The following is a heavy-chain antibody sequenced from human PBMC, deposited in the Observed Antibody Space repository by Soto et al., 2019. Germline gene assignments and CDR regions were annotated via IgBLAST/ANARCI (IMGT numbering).Heavy chain of an antibody. Sequence: ASVKVSCKASGYTFTGYYMHWVRQAPGQGLEWMGWINPNSGGTNYAQKFQGWVTMTRDTSISTAYMELSRLRSDDTAVYYCARERGPHSSSWFIRYNWFDPWGQGTLVTVSS. CDR2: INPNSGGT. CDR3: ARERGPHSSSWFIRYNWFDP. CDR1: GYTFTGYY. D-gene: IGHD6-13*01. J-gene: IGHJ5*02. V-gene: IGHV1-2*04.